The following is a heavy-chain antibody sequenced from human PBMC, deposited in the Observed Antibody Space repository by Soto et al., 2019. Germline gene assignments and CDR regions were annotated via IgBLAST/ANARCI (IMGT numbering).Heavy chain of an antibody. CDR1: GGTFNSYA. V-gene: IGHV1-69*12. Sequence: QVQLVQSGAEVKKPGSSVKVSCKASGGTFNSYAISWVRQAPGQGLEWMGGIIPMFGTANYAQNFQGRVTITADESTSTGYMELSSLRSEDTAVYYCARGGWLRTWDLDYWGQGTLVTVSS. D-gene: IGHD5-12*01. J-gene: IGHJ4*02. CDR2: IIPMFGTA. CDR3: ARGGWLRTWDLDY.